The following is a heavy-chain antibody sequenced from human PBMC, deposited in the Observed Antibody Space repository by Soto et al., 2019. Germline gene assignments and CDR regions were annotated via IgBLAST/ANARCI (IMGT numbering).Heavy chain of an antibody. CDR1: GYSFTSYW. D-gene: IGHD2-2*01. Sequence: GESLKISCKGSGYSFTSYWISWVRQMPGKGLEWMGRIDPSDSYTNYSPSFQGHVTISADKSISTAYLQWSSLKASDTAMYYCARLVGYCSSTSCSHYYYYYGVDVWGQGTTVTVSS. CDR3: ARLVGYCSSTSCSHYYYYYGVDV. J-gene: IGHJ6*02. CDR2: IDPSDSYT. V-gene: IGHV5-10-1*01.